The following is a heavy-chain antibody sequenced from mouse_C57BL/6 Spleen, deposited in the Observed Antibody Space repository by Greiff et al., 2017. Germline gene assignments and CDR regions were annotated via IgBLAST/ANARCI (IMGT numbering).Heavy chain of an antibody. V-gene: IGHV1-82*01. Sequence: QVQLQQSGPELVKPGASVKISCKASGYAFSSSWMNWVKQRPGKGLEWIGRIYPGDGDTNYNGKFKGKATLTADKSSSTAYMQLSSLTAEDSAVYFCAREGSPFITAVVATAWDAMDYWGQGTSVTVSS. CDR3: AREGSPFITAVVATAWDAMDY. J-gene: IGHJ4*01. D-gene: IGHD1-1*01. CDR2: IYPGDGDT. CDR1: GYAFSSSW.